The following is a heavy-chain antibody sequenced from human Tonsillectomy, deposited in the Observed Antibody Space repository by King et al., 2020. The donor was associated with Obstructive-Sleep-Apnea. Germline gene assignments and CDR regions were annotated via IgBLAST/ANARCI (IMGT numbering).Heavy chain of an antibody. J-gene: IGHJ4*02. CDR2: IDPKSGGT. Sequence: QLVQSGAEVKKPGASVKVSCKASGYTFTGYYMHWVRQAPGQGLEGMGWIDPKSGGTNYAQKFQGRDTMTRDTSISTAYMELSSLRSDDTAVYYCARAGITSSSSWYLFDYWGQGTLVTVSS. V-gene: IGHV1-2*02. CDR3: ARAGITSSSSWYLFDY. CDR1: GYTFTGYY. D-gene: IGHD6-13*01.